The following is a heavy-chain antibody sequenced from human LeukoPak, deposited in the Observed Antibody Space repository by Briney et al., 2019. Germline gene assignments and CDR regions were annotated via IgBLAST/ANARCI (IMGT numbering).Heavy chain of an antibody. CDR1: GYTFTEYD. CDR2: MNPYSDNK. J-gene: IGHJ4*02. CDR3: ARGATFQRQALAY. V-gene: IGHV1-8*01. D-gene: IGHD5-24*01. Sequence: ASVKVSCKASGYTFTEYDINWVRQATGQGPDLLGWMNPYSDNKAFVQKFQGRLTMTTNVSNTTVYMELSSLRSEDTAIYYCARGATFQRQALAYWGQGTLVIVSS.